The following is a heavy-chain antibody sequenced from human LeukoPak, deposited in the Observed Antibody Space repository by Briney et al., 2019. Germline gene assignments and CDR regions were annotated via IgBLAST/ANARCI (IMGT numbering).Heavy chain of an antibody. Sequence: PGGSLRLSCAASGFTFSSYAMSWVRQAPGKGLEWVSAISGSGGSTYYADSVKGRFTISRDNSKNTLYLQMNSLRAEDTAVYYCAKDGYSSGFRRGYFQHWGQGTLVTVSS. CDR1: GFTFSSYA. V-gene: IGHV3-23*01. CDR2: ISGSGGST. CDR3: AKDGYSSGFRRGYFQH. D-gene: IGHD6-25*01. J-gene: IGHJ1*01.